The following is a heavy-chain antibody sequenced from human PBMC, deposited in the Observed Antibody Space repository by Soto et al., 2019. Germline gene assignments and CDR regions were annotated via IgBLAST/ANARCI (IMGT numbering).Heavy chain of an antibody. V-gene: IGHV1-69*13. Sequence: RASVKVSCKASGGTFSSYAISWVRQAPGQGLEWMGGIIPIFGTANYAQKFQGRVTITADESTSTAYMELSSLRSEDTAVYYCARDRYDFWSGYPPSLFDYWGQGTLVTVSS. J-gene: IGHJ4*02. CDR2: IIPIFGTA. D-gene: IGHD3-3*01. CDR3: ARDRYDFWSGYPPSLFDY. CDR1: GGTFSSYA.